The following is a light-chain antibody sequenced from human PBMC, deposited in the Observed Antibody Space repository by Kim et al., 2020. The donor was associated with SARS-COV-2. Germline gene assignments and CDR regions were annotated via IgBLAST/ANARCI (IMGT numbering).Light chain of an antibody. CDR1: HIGSKS. Sequence: SYELTQPPSESVAPGETARITCGGDHIGSKSVHWYQQKAGQAPKMVLYDDTDRPSGIPARFSGSNFGNVATLTITGVEGGDEADYYCQVWDSDTEHQVFG. CDR2: DDT. CDR3: QVWDSDTEHQV. J-gene: IGLJ1*01. V-gene: IGLV3-21*02.